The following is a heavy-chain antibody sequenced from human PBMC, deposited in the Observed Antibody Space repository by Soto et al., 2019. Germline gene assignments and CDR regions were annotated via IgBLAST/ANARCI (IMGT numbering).Heavy chain of an antibody. CDR1: GGSISSYY. Sequence: SETLSLTCTVSGGSISSYYWSWIRQPPGKGLEWIGYIYYSGSTYYNPSLKSRVTISVDTSKNQFSLKLSSVTAADTAVYYCARSIAPWGQGTLVTVSS. CDR3: ARSIAP. J-gene: IGHJ5*02. V-gene: IGHV4-59*12. CDR2: IYYSGST.